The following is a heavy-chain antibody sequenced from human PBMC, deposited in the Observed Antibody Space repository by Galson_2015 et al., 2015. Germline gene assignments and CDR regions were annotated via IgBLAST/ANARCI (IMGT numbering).Heavy chain of an antibody. Sequence: SGAAVKRPVASVSASCMASGGTFRRYAVSWVRQAPGQVLEWMGGLIPIFAEAQYAQKFQGRVTITADESTSTAYMELSSLRSEDTAVYYCEWGGAYYDSSGYYSPRDYWGQGTLVTVSS. J-gene: IGHJ4*02. CDR2: LIPIFAEA. CDR3: EWGGAYYDSSGYYSPRDY. CDR1: GGTFRRYA. D-gene: IGHD3-22*01. V-gene: IGHV1-69*13.